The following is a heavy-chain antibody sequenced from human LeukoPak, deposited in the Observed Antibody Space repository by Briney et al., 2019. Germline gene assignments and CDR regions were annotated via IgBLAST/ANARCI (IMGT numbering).Heavy chain of an antibody. CDR3: ARDGYNPTYYYGMDV. D-gene: IGHD5-24*01. CDR2: INPNSGGT. Sequence: ASVKVSCKASGYTFTGYYMHWVRQAPGQGLEWMGWINPNSGGTNYAQKFQGRVTMTRDTSISTAYMKLSRLRSDDTAVYYCARDGYNPTYYYGMDVWGQGTTVTVSS. J-gene: IGHJ6*02. V-gene: IGHV1-2*02. CDR1: GYTFTGYY.